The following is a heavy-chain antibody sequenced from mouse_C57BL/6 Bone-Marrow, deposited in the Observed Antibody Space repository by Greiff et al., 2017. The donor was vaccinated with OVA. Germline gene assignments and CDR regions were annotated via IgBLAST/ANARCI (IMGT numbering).Heavy chain of an antibody. CDR3: ATYYDYEDWYFDV. CDR2: INPNNGGT. V-gene: IGHV1-26*01. Sequence: VQLQQSGPELVKPGASVKISCKASGYTFTDYYMNWVKQSHGKSLEWIGDINPNNGGTSYNQKFKGKATLTVDKSSSTAYMELRSLTSEDSAVYFCATYYDYEDWYFDVWGTGTTVTVSS. J-gene: IGHJ1*03. CDR1: GYTFTDYY. D-gene: IGHD2-4*01.